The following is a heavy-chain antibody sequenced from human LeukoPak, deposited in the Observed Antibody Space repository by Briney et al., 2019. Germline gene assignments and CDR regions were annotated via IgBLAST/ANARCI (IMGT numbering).Heavy chain of an antibody. Sequence: SSVKVTCKSSGGTFSSYAISWVRQPPAQGLEWMGRIIPILGIANYAQKFQGRVTITTDESTSTAYMELSSLRSEDTAVYYCASGVVVVPAAIHAFDIWGQGTMVTVSS. CDR2: IIPILGIA. D-gene: IGHD2-2*01. CDR1: GGTFSSYA. V-gene: IGHV1-69*04. CDR3: ASGVVVVPAAIHAFDI. J-gene: IGHJ3*02.